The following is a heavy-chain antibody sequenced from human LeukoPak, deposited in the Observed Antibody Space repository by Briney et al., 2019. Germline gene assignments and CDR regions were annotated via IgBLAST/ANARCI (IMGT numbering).Heavy chain of an antibody. J-gene: IGHJ4*02. CDR3: ARRLSWFTVDYFDY. D-gene: IGHD6-13*01. Sequence: SETLSLTCTVSGGSISSSSCYWGWIRQPPGKGLEWIGSIYYSGSTYYNPSLKSRVTISVDTSKNQFSLKLSSVTAADTAVYYCARRLSWFTVDYFDYWGQGTLVTVSS. CDR1: GGSISSSSCY. CDR2: IYYSGST. V-gene: IGHV4-39*01.